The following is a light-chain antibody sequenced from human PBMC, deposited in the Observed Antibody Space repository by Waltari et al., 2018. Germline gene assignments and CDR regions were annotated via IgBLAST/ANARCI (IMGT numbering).Light chain of an antibody. Sequence: QSVLTQPPSASGTPGPRVTTPCSGGSSNIGPNSVYRSQHRPGSAPKLLVDRNNQRPSGVPDRFSSSKFGTSASLAIGGLRSEDEADYYCGAWDDTLRFVFGGGTRLTVL. J-gene: IGLJ2*01. V-gene: IGLV1-47*01. CDR3: GAWDDTLRFV. CDR1: SSNIGPNS. CDR2: RNN.